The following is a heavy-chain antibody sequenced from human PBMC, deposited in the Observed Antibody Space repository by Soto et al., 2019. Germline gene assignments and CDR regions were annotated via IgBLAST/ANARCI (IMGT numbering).Heavy chain of an antibody. CDR2: IYYSGST. CDR3: ARRYSGRPLDV. D-gene: IGHD1-26*01. V-gene: IGHV4-39*01. J-gene: IGHJ3*01. CDR1: GDSISSSSYY. Sequence: QVQLQESGPGLVKPSETLSLTCTVSGDSISSSSYYWGWVRQPPGKGLEWIGNIYYSGSTYYNPSLRSRVTISVDTSKNQFSLMLSSVTAADTAVYYCARRYSGRPLDVWGQGTMVTVSS.